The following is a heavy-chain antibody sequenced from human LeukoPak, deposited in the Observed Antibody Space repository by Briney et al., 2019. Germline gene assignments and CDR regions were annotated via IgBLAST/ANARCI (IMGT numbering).Heavy chain of an antibody. CDR2: ISGSGGST. J-gene: IGHJ6*02. CDR3: ANGPHDFWSGYFYYYYGMDV. CDR1: GFTFSSYA. Sequence: PGGSLRLSCAASGFTFSSYAMSWVRQAPGKGLEWVSAISGSGGSTYYADSVKGRFTISRDNSKNTLYLQMNSLRAEDTAVYYCANGPHDFWSGYFYYYYGMDVWGQGTTVTVSS. D-gene: IGHD3-3*01. V-gene: IGHV3-23*01.